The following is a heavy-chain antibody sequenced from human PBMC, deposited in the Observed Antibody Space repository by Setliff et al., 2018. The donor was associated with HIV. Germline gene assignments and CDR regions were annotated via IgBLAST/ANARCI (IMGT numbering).Heavy chain of an antibody. V-gene: IGHV1-69*05. CDR2: IIPMYGVT. D-gene: IGHD6-25*01. CDR1: GGTFSSYV. Sequence: WASVKVSCKASGGTFSSYVISWVRQAPGQGPEWMGGIIPMYGVTNYAQKFQGRVTITTDESTSTAYMELSSLRSEDTAVYYCARVQRFHDAFDIWGQGTMVTVSS. CDR3: ARVQRFHDAFDI. J-gene: IGHJ3*02.